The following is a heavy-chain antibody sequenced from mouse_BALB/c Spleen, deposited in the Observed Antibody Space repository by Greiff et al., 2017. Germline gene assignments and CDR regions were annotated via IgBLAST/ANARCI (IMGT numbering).Heavy chain of an antibody. CDR1: GYSITSDYA. D-gene: IGHD1-1*01. CDR3: ARCPHYYGSSYAMDY. CDR2: ISYSGST. J-gene: IGHJ4*01. V-gene: IGHV3-2*02. Sequence: ESGPGLVKPSQSLSLTCTVTGYSITSDYAWNWIRQFPGNKLEWMGYISYSGSTSYNPSLKSRISITRDTSKNQFFLQLNSVTTEDTATYYCARCPHYYGSSYAMDYWGQGTSVTVSS.